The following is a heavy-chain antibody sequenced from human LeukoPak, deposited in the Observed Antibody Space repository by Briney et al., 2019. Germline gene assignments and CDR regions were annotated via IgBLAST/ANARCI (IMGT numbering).Heavy chain of an antibody. CDR1: GFTFSSYE. Sequence: GGSLRLSCAASGFTFSSYEMNWVRQAPGKGLQWVSDISSSGTTIYYADSVKGRFTISRDNAKNSLYLQMNSLRAEDTAVYYCARVNKSYYYYGMDVWGQGTTVTVSS. D-gene: IGHD1/OR15-1a*01. V-gene: IGHV3-48*03. CDR2: ISSSGTTI. J-gene: IGHJ6*02. CDR3: ARVNKSYYYYGMDV.